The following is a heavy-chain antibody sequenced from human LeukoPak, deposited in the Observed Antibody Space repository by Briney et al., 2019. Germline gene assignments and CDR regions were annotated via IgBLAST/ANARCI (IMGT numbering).Heavy chain of an antibody. D-gene: IGHD2-15*01. CDR2: IYYSGST. Sequence: SETLSLTCTVSGGSISSYYWSWIRQPPGKGLEWIGYIYYSGSTNYNPSLKSRVTISVDTSKNQFSLKLSSVTAADTAVYYCARGYCSGGSCYSFDYWGQGTLDTVSS. J-gene: IGHJ4*02. V-gene: IGHV4-59*01. CDR1: GGSISSYY. CDR3: ARGYCSGGSCYSFDY.